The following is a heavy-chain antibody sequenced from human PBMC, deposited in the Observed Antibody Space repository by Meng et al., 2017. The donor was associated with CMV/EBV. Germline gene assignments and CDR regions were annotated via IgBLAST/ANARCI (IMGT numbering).Heavy chain of an antibody. Sequence: ASVKVSCKASGYTFTSYGISWVRQAPGQGLEWMGWISAYNGNTNYAQKLQGRVTMTTDTSTSTAYMELRSLRSDDTAVYYCARVLGYCSSTSCENWFDPWGQGTLVTVS. CDR1: GYTFTSYG. J-gene: IGHJ5*02. D-gene: IGHD2-2*01. V-gene: IGHV1-18*01. CDR2: ISAYNGNT. CDR3: ARVLGYCSSTSCENWFDP.